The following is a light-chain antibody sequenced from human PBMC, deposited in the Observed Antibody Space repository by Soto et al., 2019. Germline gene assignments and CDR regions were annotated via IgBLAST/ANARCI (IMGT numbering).Light chain of an antibody. Sequence: DIQMTQSPSTLSASVGDRVTITCRAIQNVIRWLAWYRQKPGKAPKLLIYDASSLESGVPSRFSGSGPGTEFTLTMSSLQPDDFATYYCQQYNSYPYTFGQGTKLEIK. CDR2: DAS. J-gene: IGKJ2*01. CDR3: QQYNSYPYT. CDR1: QNVIRW. V-gene: IGKV1-5*01.